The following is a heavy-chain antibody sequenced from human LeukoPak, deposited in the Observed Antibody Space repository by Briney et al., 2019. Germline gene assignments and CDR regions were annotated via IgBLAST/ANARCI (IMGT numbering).Heavy chain of an antibody. D-gene: IGHD2-2*02. Sequence: GGSLRLSCVASGFTLSSYPLSWVRQAPGKGLEWVSAISGSGVNTYYSDSVRGRFTISRDNSKNTLYLQMNSLRAEDTAVYYCATTPPSRYCSSTSCYTLDYWGQGTLVTVSS. J-gene: IGHJ4*02. CDR2: ISGSGVNT. V-gene: IGHV3-23*01. CDR1: GFTLSSYP. CDR3: ATTPPSRYCSSTSCYTLDY.